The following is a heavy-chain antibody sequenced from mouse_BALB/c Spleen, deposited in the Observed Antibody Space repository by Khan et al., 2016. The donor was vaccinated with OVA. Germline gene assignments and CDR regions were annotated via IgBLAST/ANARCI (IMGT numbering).Heavy chain of an antibody. D-gene: IGHD2-12*01. CDR3: ARSLYYSYGYDLDF. CDR1: GYSITSDYA. Sequence: EVQLQESGPGLVKPSQSLSLSCNVTGYSITSDYAWYVIRQFPGNKLGWMGYISSTGSTSYNPSLKGRISITRDTSKNQSFLQFKSVTTEDTATYYGARSLYYSYGYDLDFWGRGTSVTVSS. V-gene: IGHV3-2*02. J-gene: IGHJ4*01. CDR2: ISSTGST.